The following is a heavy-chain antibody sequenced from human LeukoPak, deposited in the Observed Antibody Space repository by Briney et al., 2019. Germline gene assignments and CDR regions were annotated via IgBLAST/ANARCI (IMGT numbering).Heavy chain of an antibody. CDR2: IYYSGIT. Sequence: PSETLSLTCAVSGGPISSYYWSWIRQPPGKGLEWIGYIYYSGITNYNPSLRSRVTISVDTSKNQFSLKLSSVTAADTAVYYCAGSRGSWLNGFDPWGQGTLVTVSS. CDR3: AGSRGSWLNGFDP. D-gene: IGHD2-15*01. V-gene: IGHV4-59*03. J-gene: IGHJ5*02. CDR1: GGPISSYY.